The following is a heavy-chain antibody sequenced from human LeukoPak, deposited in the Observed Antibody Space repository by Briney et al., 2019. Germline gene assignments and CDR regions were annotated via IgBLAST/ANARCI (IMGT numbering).Heavy chain of an antibody. CDR3: ATRKETRTTYYDFWSGYYY. CDR1: GYTLTELS. V-gene: IGHV1-24*01. CDR2: FDPEDGET. J-gene: IGHJ4*02. Sequence: ASVKVSCKVSGYTLTELSMHWVRQAPGKGLEWMGGFDPEDGETIYARKFQGRVTMTEDTSTDTAYMELSSLRSEDTAVYYCATRKETRTTYYDFWSGYYYWGQGTLVTVSS. D-gene: IGHD3-3*01.